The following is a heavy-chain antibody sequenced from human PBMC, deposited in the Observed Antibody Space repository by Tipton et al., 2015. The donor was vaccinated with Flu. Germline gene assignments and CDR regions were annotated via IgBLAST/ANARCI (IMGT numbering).Heavy chain of an antibody. CDR3: ARLPLALSYFDF. V-gene: IGHV4-59*01. Sequence: GLVKPSETLSLSCTVSGDSISSYYWSWIRQPPGKGLEWIGYIYYSGSTIYNPSLKTRVTISVDTSKNQFSLTLSSVTAADTAVYYCARLPLALSYFDFWGQGTLVTVSS. J-gene: IGHJ4*02. CDR1: GDSISSYY. CDR2: IYYSGST.